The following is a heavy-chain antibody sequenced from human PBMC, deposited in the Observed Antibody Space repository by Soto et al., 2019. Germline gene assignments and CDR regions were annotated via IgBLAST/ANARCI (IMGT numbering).Heavy chain of an antibody. V-gene: IGHV3-30-3*01. J-gene: IGHJ4*02. CDR1: GFTFSSYA. D-gene: IGHD1-20*01. Sequence: GGSLRLSCAASGFTFSSYAMHWVRQAPGKGLEWVAVISYDGSNKYYADSVKGRFTISRDNSKNTLYLQMNSLRAEDTAVYYCARTTRITGTVFDYWGQGTLVTVSS. CDR3: ARTTRITGTVFDY. CDR2: ISYDGSNK.